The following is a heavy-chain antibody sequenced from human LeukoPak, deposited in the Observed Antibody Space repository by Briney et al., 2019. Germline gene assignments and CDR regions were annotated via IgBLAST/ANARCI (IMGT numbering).Heavy chain of an antibody. CDR3: ARSKALRLDDIYY. V-gene: IGHV4-30-2*01. J-gene: IGHJ4*02. D-gene: IGHD3-9*01. Sequence: PSQTLSLTCAVSGGSISSGGYSWSWIRQPPGKGLEWIGYIYHSGSTYYNPSLKSRVTISVDRSKNQFSLKLSSVTAADTAVYYCARSKALRLDDIYYWGQGTLVTVSS. CDR2: IYHSGST. CDR1: GGSISSGGYS.